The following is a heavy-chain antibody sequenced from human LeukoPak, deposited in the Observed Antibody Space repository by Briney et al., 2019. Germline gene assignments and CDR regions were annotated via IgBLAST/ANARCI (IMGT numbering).Heavy chain of an antibody. Sequence: SETLSLACTVSGGSISSGGYYWSWIRQPPGKGLEWIGYIYHSGSTYYNPSLKSRVTISVDRSKNQFSLKLSSVTAADTAVYYCARGRLGYSNYWGQGTLVTVSS. J-gene: IGHJ4*02. V-gene: IGHV4-30-2*01. CDR2: IYHSGST. D-gene: IGHD4-11*01. CDR1: GGSISSGGYY. CDR3: ARGRLGYSNY.